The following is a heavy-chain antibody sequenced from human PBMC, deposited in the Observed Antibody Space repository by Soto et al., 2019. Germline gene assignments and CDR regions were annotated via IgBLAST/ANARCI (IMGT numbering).Heavy chain of an antibody. Sequence: QVQLVQSGADVKTPGASVRVSCKASGYTFTGYYVHWVREAPGQGLEWMGWINPETGGTSYAQKVQGRVTLSRDTSSNTAYLELSRLRFDDAAVYFCARERYQVISDGMDVWGQGTTVTVSS. CDR3: ARERYQVISDGMDV. CDR2: INPETGGT. D-gene: IGHD2-2*01. J-gene: IGHJ6*02. CDR1: GYTFTGYY. V-gene: IGHV1-2*02.